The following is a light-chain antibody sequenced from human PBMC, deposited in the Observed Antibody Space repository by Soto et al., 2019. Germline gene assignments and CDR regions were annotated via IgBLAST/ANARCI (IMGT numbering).Light chain of an antibody. CDR1: QSISSY. CDR2: DAS. J-gene: IGKJ1*01. V-gene: IGKV1-5*01. Sequence: DIQMTQSPSSLSASVGDRVTITCRASQSISSYLNWYQQKPGKAPKLLIYDASSLESGVPSRFSGSGSGTEFSLTISSLQPDDIATYYCQQYNIYWTFGQGTKVDIK. CDR3: QQYNIYWT.